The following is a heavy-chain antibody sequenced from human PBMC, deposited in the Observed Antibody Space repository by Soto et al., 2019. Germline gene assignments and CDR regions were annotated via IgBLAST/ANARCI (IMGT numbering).Heavy chain of an antibody. CDR2: ISYGGST. V-gene: IGHV3-30-3*01. CDR1: GFTFSSYA. Sequence: GGSLRLSCAASGFTFSSYAMHWVRQAPGKGLEWVAVISYGGSTYYADSVKGRFTISRDNSKNTLYLQMNSLRAEDTAVYYCANSPHIAVAGNYYFDYWGQGTLVTVSS. J-gene: IGHJ4*02. CDR3: ANSPHIAVAGNYYFDY. D-gene: IGHD6-19*01.